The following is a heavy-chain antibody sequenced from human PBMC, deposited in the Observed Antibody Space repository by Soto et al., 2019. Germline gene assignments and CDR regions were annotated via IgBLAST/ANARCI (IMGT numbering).Heavy chain of an antibody. CDR2: IYWDDDK. CDR1: GFSLSTTAVS. Sequence: QITLEESGPTLLKPTQTLTLTCTFSGFSLSTTAVSVGWIRQPPGKALEWLALIYWDDDKRYSPSLRSRLTITKDTSKNQVVLIMTNVDPVDTATYYFAHSPNMDEYFDYWGQGTRVTVSS. D-gene: IGHD2-8*01. CDR3: AHSPNMDEYFDY. V-gene: IGHV2-5*02. J-gene: IGHJ4*02.